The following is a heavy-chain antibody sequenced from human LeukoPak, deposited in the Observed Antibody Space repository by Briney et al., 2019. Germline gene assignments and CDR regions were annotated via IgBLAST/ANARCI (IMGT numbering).Heavy chain of an antibody. V-gene: IGHV4-4*07. CDR2: IYTSGST. Sequence: PSETLSLTCTVSGGSISSYYWSWIRQPAGKGLEWIGRIYTSGSTNYNPSPKSRVTISVDKSKNQFSLKLSSVTAADTAVYYCARDPGYGSGRYAGIYYYMDVWGKGTTVTVSS. D-gene: IGHD3-10*01. J-gene: IGHJ6*03. CDR1: GGSISSYY. CDR3: ARDPGYGSGRYAGIYYYMDV.